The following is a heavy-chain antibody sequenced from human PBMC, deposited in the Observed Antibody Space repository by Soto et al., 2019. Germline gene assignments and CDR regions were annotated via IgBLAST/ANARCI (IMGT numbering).Heavy chain of an antibody. CDR1: GYTFTSYA. CDR2: INAGNGNK. Sequence: GASVKVSCKASGYTFTSYAMHWVRQAPGQRLEWMGWINAGNGNKKYSQKFQGRVTITRDTSASTAYMELSSLRFEDTAVYYCARVVVPAAMNSYYYYGMDVWGQGTTVTVSS. CDR3: ARVVVPAAMNSYYYYGMDV. J-gene: IGHJ6*02. D-gene: IGHD2-2*01. V-gene: IGHV1-3*01.